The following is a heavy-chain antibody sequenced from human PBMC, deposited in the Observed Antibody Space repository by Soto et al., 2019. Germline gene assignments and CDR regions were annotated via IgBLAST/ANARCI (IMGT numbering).Heavy chain of an antibody. V-gene: IGHV4-59*01. D-gene: IGHD5-18*01. CDR2: IYYSGST. CDR1: GGSISSYY. CDR3: ARVGFDTAMDYFDY. Sequence: PSETLSLTCTVSGGSISSYYWSWIRQPPGKGLEWIGYIYYSGSTNYNPSLKSRVTISVDTPKNQFSLKLSSVTAADTAVYYCARVGFDTAMDYFDYWGQGTLVTVSS. J-gene: IGHJ4*02.